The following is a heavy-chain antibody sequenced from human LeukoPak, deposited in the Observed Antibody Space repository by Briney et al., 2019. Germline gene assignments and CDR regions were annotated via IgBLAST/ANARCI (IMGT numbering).Heavy chain of an antibody. CDR3: ANLHVDTAMVTDSFDY. V-gene: IGHV3-30*18. D-gene: IGHD5-18*01. CDR1: GFTFSSYG. Sequence: GGSLRLSCAASGFTFSSYGMHWVRQAPGKGLEWMAVISYDGSNKYYADSVKGRFTISRDNSKNTLYLQMNSLRAEDTAVYYCANLHVDTAMVTDSFDYWGQGTLVTVSS. J-gene: IGHJ4*02. CDR2: ISYDGSNK.